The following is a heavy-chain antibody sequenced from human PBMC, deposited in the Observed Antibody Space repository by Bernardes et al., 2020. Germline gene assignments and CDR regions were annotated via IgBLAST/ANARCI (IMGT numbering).Heavy chain of an antibody. J-gene: IGHJ2*01. D-gene: IGHD3-10*01. Sequence: SETLSLTCTVSGASISGYFWSWIRQPPGKGLEWIAYIDHSGSTRYNPSLKSRVTTSLDTSKNQFSLKLSSVTAVDTAVYYCARETVLLRGDWYFDLWGRGTLVSVSS. CDR3: ARETVLLRGDWYFDL. V-gene: IGHV4-59*01. CDR1: GASISGYF. CDR2: IDHSGST.